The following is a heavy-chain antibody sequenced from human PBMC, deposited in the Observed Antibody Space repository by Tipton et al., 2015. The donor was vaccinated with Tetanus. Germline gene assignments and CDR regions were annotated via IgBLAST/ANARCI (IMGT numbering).Heavy chain of an antibody. Sequence: TLSLTCNVSGGLITTGGYSWGWTRQPPGQGLEWLGYIYQTDSTYYNPSVRSRLTLSLQRSKNQVSLKLSSVTAADAAVYYCVRGRGLGAYSFGFEYWGQGALVTVSS. J-gene: IGHJ4*02. D-gene: IGHD5-12*01. CDR1: GGLITTGGYS. V-gene: IGHV4-30-2*01. CDR2: IYQTDST. CDR3: VRGRGLGAYSFGFEY.